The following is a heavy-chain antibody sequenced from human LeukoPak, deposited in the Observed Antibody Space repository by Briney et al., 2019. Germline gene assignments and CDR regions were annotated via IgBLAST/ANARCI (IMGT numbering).Heavy chain of an antibody. CDR1: GGSFSGYY. Sequence: SETLSLTCAVYGGSFSGYYWSWIRQPPGKGLEWIGEINHSGSTSYNPSLKSRVTISVDTSKNQFSLKLSSVTAADTAVYYCAARDGYSFDYWGQGTLVTVSS. CDR2: INHSGST. D-gene: IGHD5-12*01. V-gene: IGHV4-34*01. J-gene: IGHJ4*02. CDR3: AARDGYSFDY.